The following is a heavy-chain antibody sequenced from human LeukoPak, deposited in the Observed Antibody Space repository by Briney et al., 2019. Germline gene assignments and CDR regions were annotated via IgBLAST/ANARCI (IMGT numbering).Heavy chain of an antibody. V-gene: IGHV3-49*04. CDR3: ARGIQTWTYRSFHFHSYLDV. J-gene: IGHJ6*03. CDR1: GFTFGDYA. D-gene: IGHD5-18*01. CDR2: IRSQAKGGTT. Sequence: GGSLRLSCITSGFTFGDYAVSWVRQAPGRGPGWVGFIRSQAKGGTTESAASLKGRLSISREDSKNIAYLQLVSLDTEDTAVYSCARGIQTWTYRSFHFHSYLDVWGKGTRSPSP.